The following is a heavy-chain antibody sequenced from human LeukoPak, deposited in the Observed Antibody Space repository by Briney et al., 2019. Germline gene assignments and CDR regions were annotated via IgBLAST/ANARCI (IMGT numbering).Heavy chain of an antibody. CDR3: ARDLGDGYNPS. Sequence: GGSLRLSCAASGFTFDDYGMSWVRQAPGRGLEWVSGINLNGGRTGYADSVKGRFTISRDNAKNSLYLQMNSLRAEDTALYYCARDLGDGYNPSWGQGTLVTVSS. J-gene: IGHJ5*02. D-gene: IGHD5-24*01. CDR1: GFTFDDYG. V-gene: IGHV3-20*04. CDR2: INLNGGRT.